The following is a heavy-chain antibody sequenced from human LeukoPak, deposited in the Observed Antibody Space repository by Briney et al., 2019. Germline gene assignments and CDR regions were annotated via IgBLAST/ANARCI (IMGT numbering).Heavy chain of an antibody. D-gene: IGHD4-17*01. CDR2: INQDGSEN. J-gene: IGHJ3*02. CDR3: ARDGYGDQGDAFDI. V-gene: IGHV3-7*01. CDR1: GFSFNNHW. Sequence: GGSLRLSCAVSGFSFNNHWMSRVRQAAGKRLEWVANINQDGSENYYVGSVKGRFTISRDNAKNSLYLQMDSLRGDDTAVYYCARDGYGDQGDAFDIWGQGTMVTVSS.